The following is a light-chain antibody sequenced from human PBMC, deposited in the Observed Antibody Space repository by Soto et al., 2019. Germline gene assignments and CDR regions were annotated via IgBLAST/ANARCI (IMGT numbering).Light chain of an antibody. CDR1: SSDVDGYNF. V-gene: IGLV2-14*03. Sequence: QSALTQPASVSGSPGQSITISCTGTSSDVDGYNFVSWYQQHPGKAPKLMIYDVSNRPSGVSNRFSGSKFDNTASLSISGXXAEDEADYYCSSYTSSSTLGVVFGGGTKLTVL. J-gene: IGLJ2*01. CDR2: DVS. CDR3: SSYTSSSTLGVV.